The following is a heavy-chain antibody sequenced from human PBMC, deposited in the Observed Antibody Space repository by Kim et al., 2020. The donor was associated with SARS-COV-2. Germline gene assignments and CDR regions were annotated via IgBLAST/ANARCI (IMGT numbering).Heavy chain of an antibody. CDR3: AKDLRITMIVVAAVMDV. D-gene: IGHD3-22*01. Sequence: GGSLRLSCAASGFTFSSYGMHWVRQAPGKGLEWVAVISYDGSNKYYADSVKGRFTISRDNSKNTLYLQMNSLRAGDTAVYYCAKDLRITMIVVAAVMDV. J-gene: IGHJ6*01. CDR2: ISYDGSNK. CDR1: GFTFSSYG. V-gene: IGHV3-30*18.